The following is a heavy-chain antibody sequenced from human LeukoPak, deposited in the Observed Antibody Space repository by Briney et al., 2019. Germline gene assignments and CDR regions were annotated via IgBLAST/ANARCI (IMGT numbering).Heavy chain of an antibody. CDR1: GGSISSDNYY. V-gene: IGHV4-61*02. CDR3: ARDGQHACGR. J-gene: IGHJ4*02. CDR2: IHASGGT. Sequence: SQTLSLTCTVSGGSISSDNYYWSWIRQPAGKGLEWIGRIHASGGTSYNPSLKSRVTISLDTSKNQFSLKLNPVDAVDTVVYYCARDGQHACGRWGEGTLVTVSS. D-gene: IGHD2-21*01.